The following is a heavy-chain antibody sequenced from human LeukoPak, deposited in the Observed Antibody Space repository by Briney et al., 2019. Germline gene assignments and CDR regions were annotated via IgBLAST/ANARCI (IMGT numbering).Heavy chain of an antibody. CDR2: IYYSGST. J-gene: IGHJ4*02. Sequence: SETLSLTCTVSGGSISSYYWSWIRQPPGKGLEWIGYIYYSGSTNYNPSLKSRVTISVDTSKNQFPLKLSSVTAADTAVYYCARGGYSGYGFDYWGQGTLVTVSS. CDR1: GGSISSYY. V-gene: IGHV4-59*01. D-gene: IGHD5-12*01. CDR3: ARGGYSGYGFDY.